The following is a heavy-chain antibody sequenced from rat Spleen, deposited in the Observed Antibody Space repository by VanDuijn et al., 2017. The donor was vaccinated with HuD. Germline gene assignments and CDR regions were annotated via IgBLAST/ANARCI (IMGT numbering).Heavy chain of an antibody. CDR3: TTQEDYSSYIYGVMDA. CDR1: GFTFSSFP. J-gene: IGHJ2*01. V-gene: IGHV5-46*01. D-gene: IGHD1-2*01. Sequence: EVQLVESGGGLVQPGRSLKLSCAASGFTFSSFPMAWVRQVPKKGLEWVASISSGGGGIFYLDSVKDRFTISRDKAKSTLYLQMDSLRSEDTATYYCTTQEDYSSYIYGVMDAWGQGVMVTVSS. CDR2: ISSGGGGI.